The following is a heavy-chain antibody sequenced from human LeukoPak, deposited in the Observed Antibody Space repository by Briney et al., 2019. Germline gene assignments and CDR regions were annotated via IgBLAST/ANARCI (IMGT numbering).Heavy chain of an antibody. Sequence: HGESLKISCKGSGYSFTSYWIGWVRQMPGKGLEWMGIIYTGDSDTSYSPSLHGQATISDDKSISTAYLQWSSLKASDTAMYYCARRSYSSRYYYMDVWGKGTTVTVSS. CDR3: ARRSYSSRYYYMDV. V-gene: IGHV5-51*01. CDR1: GYSFTSYW. CDR2: IYTGDSDT. D-gene: IGHD3-10*01. J-gene: IGHJ6*03.